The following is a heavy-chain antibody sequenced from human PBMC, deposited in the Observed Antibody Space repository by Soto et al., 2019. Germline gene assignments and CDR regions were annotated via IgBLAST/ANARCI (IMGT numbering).Heavy chain of an antibody. CDR2: ISSSSSII. CDR3: AIIDYDISGFQCVAH. Sequence: PGGGVRLCGAASGCAXRKYIMNWVRQAPGKGLEYISYISSSSSIIYYADSVKGRFTISRDNAKRSLYLQMNSLRDDDTAVYYCAIIDYDISGFQCVAHRGQGALVTVSS. D-gene: IGHD3-22*01. CDR1: GCAXRKYI. J-gene: IGHJ4*02. V-gene: IGHV3-48*02.